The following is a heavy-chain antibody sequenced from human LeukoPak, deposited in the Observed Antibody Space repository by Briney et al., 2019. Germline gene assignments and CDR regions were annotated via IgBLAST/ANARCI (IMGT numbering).Heavy chain of an antibody. Sequence: GASVKVSCKASGYTFTSYGIGWVRQAPGQGLEWMGIINPRDRTTAYAQKFQGRVTMTRDTSTNTVYMELSSLRSEDTAVYYCARGYQSFFPWGQGTLVIVSS. V-gene: IGHV1-46*01. J-gene: IGHJ5*02. CDR2: INPRDRTT. D-gene: IGHD2-2*01. CDR1: GYTFTSYG. CDR3: ARGYQSFFP.